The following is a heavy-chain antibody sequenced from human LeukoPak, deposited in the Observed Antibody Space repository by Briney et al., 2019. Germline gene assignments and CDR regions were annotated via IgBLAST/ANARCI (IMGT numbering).Heavy chain of an antibody. CDR3: ARAGASYNYDSSGYPFDY. J-gene: IGHJ4*02. D-gene: IGHD3-22*01. V-gene: IGHV1-46*01. Sequence: GVSVKVSCEASGYTFTSYYMHWVRQAPGQELNWMGIINPGGGSTRYAQKFQGRVSMTRDMSTSTVYMELSSMRSEDTAVYYCARAGASYNYDSSGYPFDYCGQGTLVTVSS. CDR1: GYTFTSYY. CDR2: INPGGGST.